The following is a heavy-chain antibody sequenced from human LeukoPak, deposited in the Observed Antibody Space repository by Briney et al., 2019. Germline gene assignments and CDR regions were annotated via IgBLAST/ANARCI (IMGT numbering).Heavy chain of an antibody. CDR2: INPNSGDT. Sequence: ASVKVSCKASGYTFTDYYMHWVRQAPGQGLEWMGWINPNSGDTNYAQKFQGWVTMTRDTSISTAYMELSRLTSNDTDVYYCASDRSYGKGPLDYWGQGTLVTVSS. CDR1: GYTFTDYY. D-gene: IGHD3-10*01. V-gene: IGHV1-2*04. CDR3: ASDRSYGKGPLDY. J-gene: IGHJ4*02.